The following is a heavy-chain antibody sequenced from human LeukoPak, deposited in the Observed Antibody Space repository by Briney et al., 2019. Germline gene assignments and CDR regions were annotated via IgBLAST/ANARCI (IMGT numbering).Heavy chain of an antibody. CDR2: IYYSGST. CDR3: ARASAVAGTAPSFDY. J-gene: IGHJ4*02. D-gene: IGHD6-19*01. V-gene: IGHV4-59*01. Sequence: SETLSLTCTVSGGSLSSYYWSWIRQPPGKGLEWIGYIYYSGSTNYNPSLKSRVTISVDTSKNQFSLKLSSVTAADTAVYYCARASAVAGTAPSFDYWGQGTLVTVSS. CDR1: GGSLSSYY.